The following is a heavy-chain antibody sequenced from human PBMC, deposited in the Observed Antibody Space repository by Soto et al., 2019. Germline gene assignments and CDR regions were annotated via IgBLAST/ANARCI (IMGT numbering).Heavy chain of an antibody. CDR2: IGGSSNNT. Sequence: PGGSLRLSCAASGFTLSTYAMSWVRQAPGKGLEWVSAIGGSSNNTYYADSVKGRFAISRDNSKNTLYLQMNSLRAEDTAVYYCAKSPHHYYHVMDVWGQGTTVTVSS. J-gene: IGHJ6*02. CDR3: AKSPHHYYHVMDV. CDR1: GFTLSTYA. V-gene: IGHV3-23*01.